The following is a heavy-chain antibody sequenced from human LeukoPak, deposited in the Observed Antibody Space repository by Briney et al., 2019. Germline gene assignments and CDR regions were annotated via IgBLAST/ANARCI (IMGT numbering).Heavy chain of an antibody. V-gene: IGHV3-23*01. Sequence: GGSLSLSCAVSGLTLGNYAMTCVGQADGGGLEGVSGISGNGDTAYYANSGEGRFTISSDNSNNTLSLQVNNLKAEDTAVYYCAKGGHFSFNDYWGQGTLVTVSS. CDR3: AKGGHFSFNDY. CDR2: ISGNGDTA. D-gene: IGHD2-21*01. CDR1: GLTLGNYA. J-gene: IGHJ4*02.